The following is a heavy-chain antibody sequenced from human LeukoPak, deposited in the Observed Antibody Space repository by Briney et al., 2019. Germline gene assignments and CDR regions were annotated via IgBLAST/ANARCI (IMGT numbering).Heavy chain of an antibody. CDR3: AKESLEYYYGSGSYPDY. Sequence: PGGSLRLSCAASGFTFSSYGMHWVRQAPGKGLEWVAVISYDGSNKYYADSVKGRFTISRDNSKNTLYLQVNSLRVEDTAVYYCAKESLEYYYGSGSYPDYWGQGTLVTVSS. D-gene: IGHD3-10*01. V-gene: IGHV3-30*18. CDR1: GFTFSSYG. CDR2: ISYDGSNK. J-gene: IGHJ4*02.